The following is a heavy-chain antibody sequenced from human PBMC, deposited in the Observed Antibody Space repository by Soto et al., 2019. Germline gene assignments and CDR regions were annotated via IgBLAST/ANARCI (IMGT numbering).Heavy chain of an antibody. Sequence: SETLSLTCAVYGGSFSGYYWSWIRQPPGKGLEWIGEINHSGSTNYNPSLKSRVTISVDTPKNQFSLKLTSVTAADTAVYYCAALGYCSSTSCYNYYYYYGMDDWGQGTTVTVSS. V-gene: IGHV4-34*01. D-gene: IGHD2-2*01. J-gene: IGHJ6*02. CDR2: INHSGST. CDR1: GGSFSGYY. CDR3: AALGYCSSTSCYNYYYYYGMDD.